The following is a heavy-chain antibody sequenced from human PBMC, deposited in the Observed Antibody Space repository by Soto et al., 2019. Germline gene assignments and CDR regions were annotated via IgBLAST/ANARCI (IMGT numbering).Heavy chain of an antibody. CDR3: ERRELNGMDV. J-gene: IGHJ6*02. Sequence: SLALSLPYRVAGGSISSDRWSVIQQHPGKGLEWIGYNYYSGSTNYNPSLKSRVTISVDTSKNRFSVKLRSVTTAETAVYYCERRELNGMDVWGQGTTVTVSS. V-gene: IGHV4-59*01. D-gene: IGHD1-26*01. CDR1: GGSISSDR. CDR2: NYYSGST.